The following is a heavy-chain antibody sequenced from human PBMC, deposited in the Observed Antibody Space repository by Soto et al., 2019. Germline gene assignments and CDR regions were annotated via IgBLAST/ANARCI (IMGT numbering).Heavy chain of an antibody. V-gene: IGHV1-69*13. CDR1: GGTFSSYA. D-gene: IGHD3-22*01. CDR3: ARDYYDSSGYLSYFDY. CDR2: IIPIFGTA. J-gene: IGHJ4*02. Sequence: VASVKVSCKASGGTFSSYAISWVRQAPGQGLEWMEGIIPIFGTANYAQKFQGRVTITADESTSTAYMDLSRLRSEDTAVYYCARDYYDSSGYLSYFDYWGQGTLVTVSS.